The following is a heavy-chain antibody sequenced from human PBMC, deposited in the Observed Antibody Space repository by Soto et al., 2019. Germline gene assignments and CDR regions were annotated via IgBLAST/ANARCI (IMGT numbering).Heavy chain of an antibody. Sequence: VQLVESGGGVVQPGRSLRLSCAASGFTFSRNGMLWVRQAPGKGLDWVAIISYDGSYRYYADSVKGQFTISRDNSKNTLYLQMNSLRAEDTAVYYCAKQSRIYSSSWYYFDYWGQGTLVTVSS. CDR2: ISYDGSYR. CDR1: GFTFSRNG. V-gene: IGHV3-30*18. D-gene: IGHD6-13*01. CDR3: AKQSRIYSSSWYYFDY. J-gene: IGHJ4*02.